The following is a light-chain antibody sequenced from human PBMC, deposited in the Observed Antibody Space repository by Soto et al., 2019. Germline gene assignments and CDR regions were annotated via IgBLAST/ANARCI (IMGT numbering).Light chain of an antibody. CDR2: LAS. J-gene: IGKJ4*01. Sequence: DIVMTQSPLSLPVTPGEPASISCRSSQSLLHRSGYNYLTWYLQKPGQSQQFLLYLASSRASGVPQRLSGSDSVTDLTRKISRVEAADVEVYYCKQAPETPLTFGGGTKVEI. CDR3: KQAPETPLT. CDR1: QSLLHRSGYNY. V-gene: IGKV2-28*01.